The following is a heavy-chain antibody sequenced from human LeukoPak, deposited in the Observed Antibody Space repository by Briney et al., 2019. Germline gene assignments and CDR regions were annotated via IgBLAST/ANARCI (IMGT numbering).Heavy chain of an antibody. D-gene: IGHD2-15*01. Sequence: PGRSLRLSCEASGFTFSNYAMHWVRQAPGKGLEWVTIISYDGSKKYYADSVKGRFTISRDNSKNTLYLQMNSLRAEDTAVYYCALGGGFHLDYWGQGTLVTVSS. CDR2: ISYDGSKK. J-gene: IGHJ4*02. V-gene: IGHV3-30-3*01. CDR3: ALGGGFHLDY. CDR1: GFTFSNYA.